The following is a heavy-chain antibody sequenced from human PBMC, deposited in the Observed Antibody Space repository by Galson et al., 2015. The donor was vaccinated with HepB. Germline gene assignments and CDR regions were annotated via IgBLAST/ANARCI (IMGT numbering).Heavy chain of an antibody. CDR3: AKDKSGSYYGSTGFDP. Sequence: SLRLSCAASGFTFSNYAMSWVRQAPGKGLEWVSRISATGGSTYYADSVRGRFTISRDSSKNTLYLQMDSLRVGDTAIYYCAKDKSGSYYGSTGFDPWGQGTLVTVSS. CDR1: GFTFSNYA. V-gene: IGHV3-23*01. J-gene: IGHJ5*02. CDR2: ISATGGST. D-gene: IGHD1-26*01.